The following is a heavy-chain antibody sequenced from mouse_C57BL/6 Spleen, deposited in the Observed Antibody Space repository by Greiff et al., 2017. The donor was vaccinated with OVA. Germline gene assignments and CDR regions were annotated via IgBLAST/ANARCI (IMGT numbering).Heavy chain of an antibody. D-gene: IGHD2-4*01. CDR1: GYTFTDYE. CDR3: TKGLRVYYAMDY. J-gene: IGHJ4*01. Sequence: QVHVKQSGAELVRPGASVTLSCKASGYTFTDYEMHWVKQTPVHGLEWIGAIDPETGGTAYNQKFKGKAILTADKSSSTAYMELRSLTSEDSAVYYCTKGLRVYYAMDYWGQGTSVTVSS. V-gene: IGHV1-15*01. CDR2: IDPETGGT.